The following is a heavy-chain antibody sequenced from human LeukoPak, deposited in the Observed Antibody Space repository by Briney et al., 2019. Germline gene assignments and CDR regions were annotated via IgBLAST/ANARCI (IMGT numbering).Heavy chain of an antibody. CDR2: ISGSGGSK. CDR3: AKEWRFSSSWYQYYFDY. Sequence: PGGSPRLSCAASGLTVSSYAMSWVRQAPGKGLAWSSAISGSGGSKYYADSVKGRFTISRDTSTNTLYLQLNSLRVDDTAVYFCAKEWRFSSSWYQYYFDYWGQGTLVTVSS. CDR1: GLTVSSYA. D-gene: IGHD6-13*01. J-gene: IGHJ4*02. V-gene: IGHV3-23*01.